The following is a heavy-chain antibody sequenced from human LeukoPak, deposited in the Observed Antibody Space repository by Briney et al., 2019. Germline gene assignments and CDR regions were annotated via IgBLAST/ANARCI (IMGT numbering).Heavy chain of an antibody. CDR1: GGSISSGGYS. J-gene: IGHJ4*02. CDR2: IYPSGST. Sequence: SQTLSLTCAVSGGSISSGGYSWSWIRQPPGKGLEWIGYIYPSGSTYYNPSLKSRVTISVDRSKNQFSLKLSSVTAADTAVYYCARGVVTAIEDYFYYWGQGTLVTVSS. V-gene: IGHV4-30-2*01. CDR3: ARGVVTAIEDYFYY. D-gene: IGHD2-21*02.